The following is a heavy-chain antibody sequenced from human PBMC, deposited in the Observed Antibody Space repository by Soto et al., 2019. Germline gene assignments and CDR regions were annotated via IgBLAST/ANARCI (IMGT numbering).Heavy chain of an antibody. J-gene: IGHJ6*02. CDR2: IYTSGNT. CDR3: ARNVRSNYGMDV. CDR1: GGSIRSYY. D-gene: IGHD1-26*01. V-gene: IGHV4-4*07. Sequence: SETLSLTCTVSGGSIRSYYWSWIRQPAGKGLEWIGRIYTSGNTNYNPSLKSRVTMSVDTSKNQFSLRVSSVTAADTAVYYCARNVRSNYGMDVWGQGTTVTVSS.